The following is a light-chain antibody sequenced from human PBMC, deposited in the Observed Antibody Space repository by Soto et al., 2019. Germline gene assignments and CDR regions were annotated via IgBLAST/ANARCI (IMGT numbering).Light chain of an antibody. J-gene: IGKJ2*01. CDR2: KAS. V-gene: IGKV1-5*03. Sequence: DIQMTQSPSTLSGSVGDRVTITCRASQTISSWLAWYQQKPGRAPKLLIYKASTLERGVQSRFSGSGSATEFTLTISGLQPDDFATYYCKQCKDYVYTFGQGTKVDIK. CDR1: QTISSW. CDR3: KQCKDYVYT.